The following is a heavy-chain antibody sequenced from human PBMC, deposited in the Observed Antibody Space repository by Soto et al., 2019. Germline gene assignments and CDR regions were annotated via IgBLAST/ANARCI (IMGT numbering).Heavy chain of an antibody. J-gene: IGHJ4*02. CDR1: GFTFSSYW. V-gene: IGHV3-7*03. CDR3: ATSYGNAWYTY. D-gene: IGHD6-13*01. Sequence: GGSLRLSCAASGFTFSSYWMSWVRQAPGKGLEWVANIKQDGSEKYYVDSVKSRLTISVDRSKNQFTLQLTSVTVADTAVYYCATSYGNAWYTYWGQGTQVTVSS. CDR2: IKQDGSEK.